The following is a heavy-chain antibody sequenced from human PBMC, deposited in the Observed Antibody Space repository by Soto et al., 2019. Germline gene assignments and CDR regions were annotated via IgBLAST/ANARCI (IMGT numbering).Heavy chain of an antibody. D-gene: IGHD1-1*01. Sequence: GGSLRLSCAASVFTFSSYSMSWVRQAPGKGLECVSAISVSGGSTYYADSVKGRFTIPRDNSKNTLYLQMNSLRAEDTAVYYCAKNNPSIQPRAAPGYYFDYWAQGTLVTVSS. CDR3: AKNNPSIQPRAAPGYYFDY. J-gene: IGHJ4*02. CDR2: ISVSGGST. V-gene: IGHV3-23*01. CDR1: VFTFSSYS.